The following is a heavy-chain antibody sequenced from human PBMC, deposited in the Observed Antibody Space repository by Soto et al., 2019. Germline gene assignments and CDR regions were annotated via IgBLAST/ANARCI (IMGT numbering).Heavy chain of an antibody. J-gene: IGHJ6*02. CDR3: VSVGNYVTPTPQDV. Sequence: QVKLVQSGDEVKKPGASVKVSCKASGYIFVNYGIAWVRQAPRQGLEWMGWISPYTGNTHSASKVQGRLTMTTDTXXSTAYRELGSLTSDHTAVYCCVSVGNYVTPTPQDVWGQGTTVTVS. CDR2: ISPYTGNT. V-gene: IGHV1-18*01. CDR1: GYIFVNYG. D-gene: IGHD3-16*01.